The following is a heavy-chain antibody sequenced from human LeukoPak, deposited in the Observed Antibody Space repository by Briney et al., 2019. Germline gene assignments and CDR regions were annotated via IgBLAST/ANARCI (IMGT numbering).Heavy chain of an antibody. CDR2: IYYSGTT. V-gene: IGHV4-39*07. CDR3: ATTTIRLGY. CDR1: GGSISSSSRY. Sequence: NPSETLSLTCTVSGGSISSSSRYWGWIRQPPGKGLEWIGSIYYSGTTYYSPSLKSRVTISVDTSKNQFSLKLSSVTAADTAVYYCATTTIRLGYWGQGTLVTVSS. J-gene: IGHJ4*02. D-gene: IGHD1-26*01.